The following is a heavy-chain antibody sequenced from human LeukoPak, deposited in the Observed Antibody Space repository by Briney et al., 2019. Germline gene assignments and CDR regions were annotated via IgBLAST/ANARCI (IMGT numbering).Heavy chain of an antibody. D-gene: IGHD3-16*01. CDR3: ARDSGGSYYCGMDV. CDR2: IYSGDNT. Sequence: GGSLRLSCAASGLTVSSNYMSWVRQAPGKGLEWVSVIYSGDNTYYADSVKGRFTISRDNSKNTLYLQMNSLRAEDTAVYYCARDSGGSYYCGMDVWGQGTTVTVSS. CDR1: GLTVSSNY. J-gene: IGHJ6*02. V-gene: IGHV3-66*01.